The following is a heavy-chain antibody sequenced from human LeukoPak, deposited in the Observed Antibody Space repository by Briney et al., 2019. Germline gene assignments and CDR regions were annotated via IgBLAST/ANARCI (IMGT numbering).Heavy chain of an antibody. D-gene: IGHD1-26*01. Sequence: ASAKVSCKASGYTFTDYYMHWVRQAPGQGLEWMGWINPNSGATNYAQKFQGRVTMTRDTSISTAYMELRRLRSDDTAMYYCAREPTSGNYYGTFDPWGQGTLVTVSS. CDR1: GYTFTDYY. V-gene: IGHV1-2*02. CDR3: AREPTSGNYYGTFDP. J-gene: IGHJ5*02. CDR2: INPNSGAT.